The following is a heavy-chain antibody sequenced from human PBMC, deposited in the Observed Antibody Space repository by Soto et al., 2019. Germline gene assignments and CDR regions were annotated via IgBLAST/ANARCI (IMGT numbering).Heavy chain of an antibody. J-gene: IGHJ4*02. CDR2: INQDGSER. CDR1: GFTFSTYW. CDR3: VCGGNFFVY. D-gene: IGHD3-16*01. V-gene: IGHV3-7*01. Sequence: EMQLVESGGGLVQPGGSLRLPCAASGFTFSTYWITWVRQPPGKGLEWVASINQDGSERYYVDSVRGRFTISRDNAKNSLYLQMHSLRAEDTAVYYCVCGGNFFVYWGQGTLVTVSP.